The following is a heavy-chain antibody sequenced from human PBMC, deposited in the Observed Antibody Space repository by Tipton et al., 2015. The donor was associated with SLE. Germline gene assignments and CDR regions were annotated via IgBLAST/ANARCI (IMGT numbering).Heavy chain of an antibody. CDR3: ARVSGLGNYAHADS. V-gene: IGHV3-30*02. Sequence: GSLRLSCAASGFTFRSYGMYWVRQAPGKGLEWVAFIRYDGSNKYYADSVKGRFTISRDNSKNRLYLQMNSLRVEDTAVYYCARVSGLGNYAHADSWGQGTLITVSS. CDR2: IRYDGSNK. CDR1: GFTFRSYG. J-gene: IGHJ4*02. D-gene: IGHD3-16*01.